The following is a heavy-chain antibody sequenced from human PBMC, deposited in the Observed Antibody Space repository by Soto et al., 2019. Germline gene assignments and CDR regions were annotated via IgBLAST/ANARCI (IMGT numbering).Heavy chain of an antibody. D-gene: IGHD3-3*01. J-gene: IGHJ6*02. CDR2: IIPIFGTA. V-gene: IGHV1-69*01. CDR3: ARGGSFWSGYYGFDGMDV. CDR1: GATFSSYT. Sequence: SVKVSCKASGATFSSYTISWVRQAPGQGLEWMGGIIPIFGTANYAQKFQGRVTITADESTSTAYMELSSLRSEDTAVYYCARGGSFWSGYYGFDGMDVWGQGTTVTVSS.